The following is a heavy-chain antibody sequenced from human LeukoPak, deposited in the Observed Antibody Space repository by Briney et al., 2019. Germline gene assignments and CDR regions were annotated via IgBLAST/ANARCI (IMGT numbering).Heavy chain of an antibody. CDR1: GYTFTGYY. Sequence: ASVKVSCKASGYTFTGYYMHWVRQAPGQGLEWVGWINPNSGGTNYAQKCHSSVTKTRDTSISTAYMELSRLRSDDTAGYYCARGVTKDFQHWGQGTLVIVSS. V-gene: IGHV1-2*02. D-gene: IGHD4-17*01. CDR3: ARGVTKDFQH. CDR2: INPNSGGT. J-gene: IGHJ1*01.